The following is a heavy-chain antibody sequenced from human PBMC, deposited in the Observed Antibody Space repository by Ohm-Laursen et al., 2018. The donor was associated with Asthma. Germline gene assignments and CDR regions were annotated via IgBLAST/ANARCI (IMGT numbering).Heavy chain of an antibody. V-gene: IGHV3-21*01. CDR1: GFTFSSYS. CDR3: ASFGGSYLFDY. J-gene: IGHJ4*02. D-gene: IGHD2-15*01. CDR2: ISSSSSYI. Sequence: SLRLSCAASGFTFSSYSMNWVRQAPGKGLEWVSSISSSSSYIYYADSVKGRFTISGDNAKNSLYLQMNSLRAEDTAVYYCASFGGSYLFDYWGQGTLVTVSS.